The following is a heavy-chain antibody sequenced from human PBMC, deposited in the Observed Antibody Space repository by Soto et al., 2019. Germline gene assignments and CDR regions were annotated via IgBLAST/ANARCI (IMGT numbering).Heavy chain of an antibody. CDR1: GDSISSGYY. J-gene: IGHJ4*02. CDR2: IYHSGTT. V-gene: IGHV4-38-2*01. Sequence: PSETLSLTCAVSGDSISSGYYWAWIRRPPGKGLEWIGSIYHSGTTYYNPSLKSRVTISVDTSKNQFSLKLSSVTAADTAVYYCLPRVFNWNYVYDDYWGPGTMVTVYS. D-gene: IGHD1-7*01. CDR3: LPRVFNWNYVYDDY.